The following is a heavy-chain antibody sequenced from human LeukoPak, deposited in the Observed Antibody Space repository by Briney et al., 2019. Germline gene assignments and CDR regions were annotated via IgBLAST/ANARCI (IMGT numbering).Heavy chain of an antibody. CDR1: GSRFTSYW. Sequence: GASLKISCKGSGSRFTSYWIGWVRQMPGKGPEWMGIIYPGDSDTRYSPSFQGQVTISADKSISTAYLQWSSLKASDTAMYYCARTDRSGDPLDYWGQGTLVIVSS. CDR2: IYPGDSDT. CDR3: ARTDRSGDPLDY. V-gene: IGHV5-51*01. D-gene: IGHD1-26*01. J-gene: IGHJ4*02.